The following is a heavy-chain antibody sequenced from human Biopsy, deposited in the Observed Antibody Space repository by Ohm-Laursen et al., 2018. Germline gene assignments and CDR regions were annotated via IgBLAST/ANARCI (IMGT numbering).Heavy chain of an antibody. CDR3: AKGGLSSGPLAY. D-gene: IGHD6-19*01. CDR2: INPGGNST. J-gene: IGHJ4*02. Sequence: GSSVKVSCKASGYTFTTYYIHWVRQAPGQGLEWMGIINPGGNSTAYTQNFQGRVTMTIDTSTSTVYMELRSLRSDDTAVYFCAKGGLSSGPLAYWGQGTLVTVSS. CDR1: GYTFTTYY. V-gene: IGHV1-46*01.